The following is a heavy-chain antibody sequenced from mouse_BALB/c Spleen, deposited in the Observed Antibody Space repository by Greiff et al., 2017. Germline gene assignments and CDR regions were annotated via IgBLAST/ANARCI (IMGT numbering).Heavy chain of an antibody. J-gene: IGHJ4*01. CDR1: GFTFSSYA. Sequence: EVKLVESGGGLVKPGGSLKLSCAASGFTFSSYAMSWVRQSPEKRLEWVAEISSGGSYTYYPDTVTGRFTISRDNAKNTLYLEMSSLRSEDTAMYYCARVHYGSSHYAMDDWGQGTSVTVSS. CDR3: ARVHYGSSHYAMDD. V-gene: IGHV5-9-4*01. CDR2: ISSGGSYT. D-gene: IGHD1-1*01.